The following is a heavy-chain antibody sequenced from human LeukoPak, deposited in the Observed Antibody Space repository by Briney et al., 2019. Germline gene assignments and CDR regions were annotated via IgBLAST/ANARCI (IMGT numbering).Heavy chain of an antibody. CDR1: GYTFTGNY. J-gene: IGHJ3*02. CDR3: ARDGYSGGAFDI. V-gene: IGHV1-2*02. D-gene: IGHD5-12*01. Sequence: ASVKDSCKASGYTFTGNYMHWARQAPGQGLEWMGWIYPNSGGTNYAQKFQGRVTMTRDTSISTAYMELTRLRSDDTAVYYCARDGYSGGAFDIWGQGTVVTVSS. CDR2: IYPNSGGT.